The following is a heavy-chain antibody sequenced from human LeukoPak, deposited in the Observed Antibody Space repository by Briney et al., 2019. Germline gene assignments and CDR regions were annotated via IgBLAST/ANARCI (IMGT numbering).Heavy chain of an antibody. CDR3: ASRTTVTTSGAFDI. CDR1: GYTFTSYY. J-gene: IGHJ3*02. D-gene: IGHD4-17*01. Sequence: ASVKVSCKASGYTFTSYYMHWVRQAPGQGLEWIGLINPSGGSTSYAQKFQGRVTMTRDTSTSTVYMELSSLRSEDTAVYYCASRTTVTTSGAFDIWGQGTMVTVSS. V-gene: IGHV1-46*01. CDR2: INPSGGST.